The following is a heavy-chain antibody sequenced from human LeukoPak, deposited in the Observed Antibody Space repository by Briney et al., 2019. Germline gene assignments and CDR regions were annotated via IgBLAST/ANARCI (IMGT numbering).Heavy chain of an antibody. CDR3: ARKIEYSSSSLEYYFDY. CDR2: INPNSGGT. J-gene: IGHJ4*02. Sequence: ASVKVSCKASGYTFTGYYMHWVRQAPGQGVERMGWINPNSGGTNYAQKFRGRVTMTRDTSISTAYMELSRLRSDDTAVYYCARKIEYSSSSLEYYFDYWGQGTLVTVSS. CDR1: GYTFTGYY. D-gene: IGHD6-6*01. V-gene: IGHV1-2*02.